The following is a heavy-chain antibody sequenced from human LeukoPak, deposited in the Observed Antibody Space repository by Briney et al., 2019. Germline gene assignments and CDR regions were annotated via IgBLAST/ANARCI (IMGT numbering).Heavy chain of an antibody. J-gene: IGHJ4*02. D-gene: IGHD4-11*01. CDR3: ARLSGRDYNPRVFDY. V-gene: IGHV3-7*03. CDR2: IKQDGSET. CDR1: GFIFNNYW. Sequence: GGSLRLSCAASGFIFNNYWMTWVRRAPGKGLEWVATIKQDGSETYYVDSVKGRFTISRDNAKNSLCLQVNSLRAEDTAIYYCARLSGRDYNPRVFDYWGQGTLVTVSS.